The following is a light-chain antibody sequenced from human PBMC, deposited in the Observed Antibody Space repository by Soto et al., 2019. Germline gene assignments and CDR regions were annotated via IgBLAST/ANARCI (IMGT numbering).Light chain of an antibody. J-gene: IGKJ2*01. V-gene: IGKV3-20*01. Sequence: EIVLTQSPGTLSLSPGERATLSCRASQSISSSYLAWYQQKPGQAPRLLLYSASSRATGIPDRFSGSGSGTDFTLTISRLEPEDLAVYYCQQYGSSSYTFGQGTQLEIK. CDR2: SAS. CDR3: QQYGSSSYT. CDR1: QSISSSY.